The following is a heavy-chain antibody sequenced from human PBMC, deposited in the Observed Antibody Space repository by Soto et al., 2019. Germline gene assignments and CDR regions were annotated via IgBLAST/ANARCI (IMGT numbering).Heavy chain of an antibody. J-gene: IGHJ3*02. CDR1: GGTFSSYT. D-gene: IGHD5-12*01. V-gene: IGHV1-69*08. CDR2: IIPILGIA. CDR3: ARDCYNLGYAFDI. Sequence: QVQLVQSGAEVKKPGSSVKVSCKASGGTFSSYTISWVRQAPGQGLEWMGRIIPILGIANYAKKFQGRVTITADKSTSTAYMELSSLRSEDTAVYYCARDCYNLGYAFDIWGQGTMVTVSS.